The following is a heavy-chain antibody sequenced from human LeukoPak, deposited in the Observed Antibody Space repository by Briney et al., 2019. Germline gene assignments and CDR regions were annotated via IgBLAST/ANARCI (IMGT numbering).Heavy chain of an antibody. Sequence: GRSLRLSCAASGFTFSSYGMHWVRQAPGKGLEWVAVISYDGSNKYYADSVKGRFTISRDNSKNTLYLQVNSLRAEDTAVYYCAKGGYTVYYFDYWGQGTLVTVSS. D-gene: IGHD6-25*01. V-gene: IGHV3-30*18. J-gene: IGHJ4*02. CDR1: GFTFSSYG. CDR3: AKGGYTVYYFDY. CDR2: ISYDGSNK.